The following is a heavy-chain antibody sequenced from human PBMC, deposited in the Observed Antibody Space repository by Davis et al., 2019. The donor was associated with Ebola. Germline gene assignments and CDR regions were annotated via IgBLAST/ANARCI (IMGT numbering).Heavy chain of an antibody. Sequence: ETLSLTCTASGGSISNSRYYWSWIRQPPGKGLEWIGEINHSGSTNYNPSLKSRVTISVDTSKNQFSLKLSSVTAADTAVYYCARGGRKRYSSTIDAFDIWGQGTMVTVSS. CDR3: ARGGRKRYSSTIDAFDI. D-gene: IGHD6-13*01. CDR2: INHSGST. CDR1: GGSISNSRYY. J-gene: IGHJ3*02. V-gene: IGHV4-39*07.